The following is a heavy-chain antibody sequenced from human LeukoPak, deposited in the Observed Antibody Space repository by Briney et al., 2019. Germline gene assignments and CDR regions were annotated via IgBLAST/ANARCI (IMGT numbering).Heavy chain of an antibody. D-gene: IGHD3-3*01. Sequence: PGGSLRLSCAASGFTFSSYAMSWVRQAPGKGLEWVSAISGSGGSTYYADSVKGRFTISRDNAKNSLYLQMNSLRAEDTAVYYCARDRSIYDFWSAWNWGQGTLVTVSS. CDR1: GFTFSSYA. CDR2: ISGSGGST. J-gene: IGHJ4*02. CDR3: ARDRSIYDFWSAWN. V-gene: IGHV3-23*01.